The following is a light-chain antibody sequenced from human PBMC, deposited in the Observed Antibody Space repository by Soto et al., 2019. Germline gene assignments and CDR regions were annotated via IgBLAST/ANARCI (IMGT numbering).Light chain of an antibody. V-gene: IGKV3-20*01. CDR1: QSVATSQ. CDR2: GAS. J-gene: IGKJ1*01. CDR3: QQFASSPRT. Sequence: EIVLTQSPGTLSLSPGERATLFCRASQSVATSQLAWYQQKPGQAPRLLIGASSRATGVPDRFIASGSGTEFTLTISRLEPEDFAVYYCQQFASSPRTFGRGTTVEIK.